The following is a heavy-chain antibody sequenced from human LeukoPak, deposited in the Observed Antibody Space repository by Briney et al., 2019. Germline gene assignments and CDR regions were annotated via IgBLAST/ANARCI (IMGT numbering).Heavy chain of an antibody. CDR3: ARDHDYVGGLGTH. CDR1: GYTLTGYY. CDR2: ISAYNGNT. J-gene: IGHJ4*02. Sequence: ASVKVSCKASGYTLTGYYMHWVRQAPGQGLEWMGWISAYNGNTNYAQKLQGRVTMTTDTSTSTAYMELRSLRSDDTAVYYCARDHDYVGGLGTHWGQGTLVTVSS. D-gene: IGHD4-17*01. V-gene: IGHV1-18*04.